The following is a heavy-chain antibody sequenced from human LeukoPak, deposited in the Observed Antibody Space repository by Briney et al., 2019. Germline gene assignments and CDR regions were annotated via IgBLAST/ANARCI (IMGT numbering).Heavy chain of an antibody. Sequence: SETLSLTCTVSGGSISSSSYYWGWIRQPPGKGLEWIGSIYYSGSTYYNPSLKSRVTISVDTSKNQFPLKLSSVTAADTAVYYCARLSGITMIVVFISDAFDIWGQGTMVTVSS. CDR1: GGSISSSSYY. CDR2: IYYSGST. CDR3: ARLSGITMIVVFISDAFDI. D-gene: IGHD3-22*01. V-gene: IGHV4-39*01. J-gene: IGHJ3*02.